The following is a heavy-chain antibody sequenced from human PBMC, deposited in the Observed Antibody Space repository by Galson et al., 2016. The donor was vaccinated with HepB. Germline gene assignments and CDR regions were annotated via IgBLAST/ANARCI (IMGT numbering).Heavy chain of an antibody. V-gene: IGHV1-2*06. J-gene: IGHJ4*02. Sequence: SVKVSCKASGDNFSGYYIHWARQAPGQGLEWMGRTNPDSGGTEYAQKFQGRVTMTRDSSISTAYMELSRLRSDDTAMYYCARYDRVVANGPPFDNWGQGTLVTVSS. D-gene: IGHD5-12*01. CDR1: GDNFSGYY. CDR2: TNPDSGGT. CDR3: ARYDRVVANGPPFDN.